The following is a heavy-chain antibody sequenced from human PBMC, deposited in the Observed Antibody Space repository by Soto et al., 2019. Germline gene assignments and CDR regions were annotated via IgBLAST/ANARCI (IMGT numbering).Heavy chain of an antibody. Sequence: SETLSLTCTVSGGSVSSGSYYWSWIRQPPGKGLEWIGYIYYSGSTNYNPSLKSRVTISVDASKNQFSLKLSSVTAADTAVYYCARDSGDYGDYDYWGQGTLVTVSS. CDR2: IYYSGST. V-gene: IGHV4-61*01. CDR3: ARDSGDYGDYDY. CDR1: GGSVSSGSYY. J-gene: IGHJ4*02. D-gene: IGHD4-17*01.